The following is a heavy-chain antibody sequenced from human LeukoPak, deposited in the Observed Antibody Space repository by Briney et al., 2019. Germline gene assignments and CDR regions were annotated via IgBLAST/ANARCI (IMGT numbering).Heavy chain of an antibody. CDR2: IYYSGST. V-gene: IGHV4-59*01. J-gene: IGHJ4*02. CDR3: ARAVEGATTYYFDY. Sequence: SETLSLTCTVSGGSISSYYWSWIRQPPGKGLVWIGYIYYSGSTNYNPSLKSRVTISVDTSKNQFSLKLSSVTAADTAVYYCARAVEGATTYYFDYWGQGTLVTVSS. CDR1: GGSISSYY. D-gene: IGHD1-26*01.